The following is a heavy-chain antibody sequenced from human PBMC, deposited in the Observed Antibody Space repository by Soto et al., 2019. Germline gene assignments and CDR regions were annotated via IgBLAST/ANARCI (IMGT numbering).Heavy chain of an antibody. D-gene: IGHD2-15*01. Sequence: SETLSLTCTVSGGSFSAYYWSWIRQPPGKGLEWIGYIYHSGTTTYNPSLKSRVTISVDTSKNQVSLKLSSVTAADTAVYYCAREYSRWFDPWGQGTLVTVSS. J-gene: IGHJ5*02. CDR2: IYHSGTT. CDR3: AREYSRWFDP. CDR1: GGSFSAYY. V-gene: IGHV4-59*01.